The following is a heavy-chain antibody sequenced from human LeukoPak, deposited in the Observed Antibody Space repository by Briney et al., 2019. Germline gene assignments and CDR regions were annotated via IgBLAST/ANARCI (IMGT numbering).Heavy chain of an antibody. D-gene: IGHD2/OR15-2a*01. Sequence: GGPLRLSCAASGFTFSSYTMNWVPQAPGKGVEGVSYDSASGSDTYYGDSVKGRFTISRDNAKDSVYMQMNSLRDEDTAVYYCARISGLGAREYLDHWGQGTLVTVSS. CDR3: ARISGLGAREYLDH. V-gene: IGHV3-48*02. CDR1: GFTFSSYT. J-gene: IGHJ4*02. CDR2: DSASGSDT.